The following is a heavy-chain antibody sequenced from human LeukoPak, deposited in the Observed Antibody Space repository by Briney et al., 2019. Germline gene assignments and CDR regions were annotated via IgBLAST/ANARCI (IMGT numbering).Heavy chain of an antibody. CDR1: GYTFTGYY. V-gene: IGHV1-2*06. J-gene: IGHJ4*02. Sequence: ASMKVSCKASGYTFTGYYIHWVRQASGQGLEWMGRINPKSGGSQHAQTFQGRVTMTRDTSISTAYMELSRLRSDDTAVYYCASLWCSSTSCYQDFDYWGQGTLVTVSS. CDR3: ASLWCSSTSCYQDFDY. D-gene: IGHD2-2*01. CDR2: INPKSGGS.